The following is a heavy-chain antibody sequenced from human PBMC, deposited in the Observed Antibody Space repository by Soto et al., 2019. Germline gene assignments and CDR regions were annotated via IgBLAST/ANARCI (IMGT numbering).Heavy chain of an antibody. CDR3: AKEPYSSGDGGVFDY. D-gene: IGHD6-19*01. J-gene: IGHJ4*02. CDR2: ISGSGGST. CDR1: GFTFSSYA. Sequence: EVQLLESGGGLVQPGGSLRLSCAASGFTFSSYAMSWVLQAPGKGLEWVSAISGSGGSTYYEDSVKGRFTISRDNSKNTLYLQMTSLRAEDTAVYYCAKEPYSSGDGGVFDYWGQGPLVTVSS. V-gene: IGHV3-23*01.